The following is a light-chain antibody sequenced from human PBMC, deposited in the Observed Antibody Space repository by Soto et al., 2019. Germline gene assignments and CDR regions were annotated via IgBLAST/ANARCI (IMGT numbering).Light chain of an antibody. Sequence: DIQMTQSPSSLSASAGDRVTITCRASQGVRSSLDWYQQKPGKAPTRLIYEISSLQSGVPSRFSGSGSGTEFTLTISSLQPEDFATYYCRQHNSYPFTFGHGTKVDIK. CDR3: RQHNSYPFT. J-gene: IGKJ3*01. CDR2: EIS. CDR1: QGVRSS. V-gene: IGKV1-17*01.